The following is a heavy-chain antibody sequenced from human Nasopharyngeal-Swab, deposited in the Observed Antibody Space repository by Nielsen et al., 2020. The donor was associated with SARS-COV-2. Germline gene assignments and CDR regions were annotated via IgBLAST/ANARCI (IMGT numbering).Heavy chain of an antibody. D-gene: IGHD6-13*01. CDR1: GYTFTSYY. CDR3: AREGYSSSWAEAFDI. J-gene: IGHJ3*02. V-gene: IGHV1-46*01. Sequence: ASVKVSCKASGYTFTSYYMHWVRQAPGQGLEWMGIINPSGGSTSYAQKFQGRVTMTRDTSTSTVYMELSRLRSDDTAVYYCAREGYSSSWAEAFDIWGQGTMVTVSS. CDR2: INPSGGST.